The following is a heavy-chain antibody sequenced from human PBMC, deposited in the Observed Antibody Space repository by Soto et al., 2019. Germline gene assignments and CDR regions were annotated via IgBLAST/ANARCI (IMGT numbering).Heavy chain of an antibody. Sequence: EVHLVESGGDLVQPGGSLRLSCAASGFTFSSYWMSWVRQAPGKGLEWVANINQDGGEKYYVHSVKGRFIISRDNAEKSVDLQMNSLRGEDTAVYYCARGARGIDPWGQGTLVTVSS. CDR3: ARGARGIDP. CDR2: INQDGGEK. J-gene: IGHJ5*02. CDR1: GFTFSSYW. V-gene: IGHV3-7*01.